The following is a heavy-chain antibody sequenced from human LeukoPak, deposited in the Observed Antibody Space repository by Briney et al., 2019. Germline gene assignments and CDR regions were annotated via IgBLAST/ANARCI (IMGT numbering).Heavy chain of an antibody. D-gene: IGHD2-2*01. J-gene: IGHJ5*02. V-gene: IGHV4-4*07. CDR1: GGSISSYY. Sequence: TPSETLSLTCTVSGGSISSYYWSWIRQPAGKGLEWIGRIYTSGRTNYNPSLKSRVTMSVDTSKNQFSLKLSSVTAADTAVYYCAREGPAYCSSTSCYWNWFDPWGQGTLVTVSS. CDR3: AREGPAYCSSTSCYWNWFDP. CDR2: IYTSGRT.